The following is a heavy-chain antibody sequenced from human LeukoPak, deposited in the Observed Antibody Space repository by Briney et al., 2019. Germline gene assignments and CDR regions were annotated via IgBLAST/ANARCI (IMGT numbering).Heavy chain of an antibody. CDR1: GYTFITYT. V-gene: IGHV1-3*01. Sequence: GASVKVSCKASGYTFITYTMHWMRQAPGERLEWMGRISAGDGNTVYSQKFQGRVTISRDTSASTAYMELSTLRSEDTAVYYCARDGMSQAPYAMDIWGQGTTVTVSS. CDR2: ISAGDGNT. CDR3: ARDGMSQAPYAMDI. D-gene: IGHD1-1*01. J-gene: IGHJ6*02.